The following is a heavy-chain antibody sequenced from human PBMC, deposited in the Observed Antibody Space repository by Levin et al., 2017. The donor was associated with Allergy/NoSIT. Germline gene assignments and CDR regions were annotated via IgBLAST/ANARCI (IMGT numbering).Heavy chain of an antibody. CDR2: IYYTGSS. CDR3: ARSSSLEWFDP. V-gene: IGHV4-39*02. D-gene: IGHD3-3*01. J-gene: IGHJ5*02. CDR1: FFSLLLPPSS. Sequence: SETLSLPFPFSFFSLLLPPSSFFFLLPPPFPFLEWIGSIYYTGSSHYNPSLQSRVTISVDTSKDHFSLNLSSVTAADTAVYYCARSSSLEWFDPWGQGTLVTVSS.